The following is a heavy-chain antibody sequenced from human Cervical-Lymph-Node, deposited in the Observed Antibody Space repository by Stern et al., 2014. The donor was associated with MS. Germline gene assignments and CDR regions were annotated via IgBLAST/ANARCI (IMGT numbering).Heavy chain of an antibody. CDR1: GYTFTAHF. CDR3: ARDRGSYSDY. Sequence: QVQLVQSGAEVERPGASVKVSCKASGYTFTAHFLHWVRQAPGQGLEWMGWISPENGSATYAQKFQNRVTMTRDTSINAGYMEVSSLRSDDTAVYYCARDRGSYSDYWGQGTLVAVSS. V-gene: IGHV1-2*02. J-gene: IGHJ4*02. D-gene: IGHD1-26*01. CDR2: ISPENGSA.